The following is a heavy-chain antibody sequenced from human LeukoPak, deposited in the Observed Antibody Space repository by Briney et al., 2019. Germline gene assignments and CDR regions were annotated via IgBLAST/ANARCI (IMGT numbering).Heavy chain of an antibody. CDR1: GFTFSSYE. Sequence: GGSLRLSCAASGFTFSSYEMNWVRQAPGKGLEWVPYISSSGSTIYYADSVKGRFTISRDNAKNSLYLQMNSLRAEDTAVYYCARARKAYYFDYWGQGTLVTVSS. V-gene: IGHV3-48*03. CDR2: ISSSGSTI. CDR3: ARARKAYYFDY. J-gene: IGHJ4*02.